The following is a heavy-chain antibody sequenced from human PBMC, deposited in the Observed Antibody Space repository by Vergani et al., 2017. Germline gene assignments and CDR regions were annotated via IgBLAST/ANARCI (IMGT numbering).Heavy chain of an antibody. Sequence: QVQLVQSGPEMKQPGASVKVSCKASGYTFFNYGVNWIRRAPGQGFEWLGWIRADNGDTRYAPRLQDRLTLTTDSSTRTAYMELRSLKSDDTAVYYCTRDGTYYYGSGSYYVFEYWGQGTLVTVSS. D-gene: IGHD3-10*01. CDR2: IRADNGDT. V-gene: IGHV1-18*04. CDR1: GYTFFNYG. J-gene: IGHJ4*02. CDR3: TRDGTYYYGSGSYYVFEY.